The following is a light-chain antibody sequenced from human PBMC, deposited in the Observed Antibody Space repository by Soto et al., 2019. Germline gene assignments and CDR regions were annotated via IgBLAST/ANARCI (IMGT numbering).Light chain of an antibody. CDR2: RTS. Sequence: EIVLTQSPGTVSLSPGERATLSCRASQSVSTNYLAWYQQKPGQAPRLLIYRTSTRATGIPARFSGSGSGTEFTLTISSLQSEDFAVYYCQQYHNWPITFGQGTRLEIK. J-gene: IGKJ5*01. CDR1: QSVSTN. CDR3: QQYHNWPIT. V-gene: IGKV3-15*01.